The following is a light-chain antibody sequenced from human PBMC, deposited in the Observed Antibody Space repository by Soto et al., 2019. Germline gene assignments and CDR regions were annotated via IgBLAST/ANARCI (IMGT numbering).Light chain of an antibody. J-gene: IGLJ3*02. V-gene: IGLV1-44*01. CDR1: SSIIGSNM. Sequence: QSVLTQPPSASGTPGQRVTIFCSGGSSIIGSNMVSWYRQLPGTAPKLLIYNNNHRPSGVSDRFSGSKSGTSASLAISGLQFEDEAEYFCSAWDDSLKGLLFGGGTKLTVL. CDR2: NNN. CDR3: SAWDDSLKGLL.